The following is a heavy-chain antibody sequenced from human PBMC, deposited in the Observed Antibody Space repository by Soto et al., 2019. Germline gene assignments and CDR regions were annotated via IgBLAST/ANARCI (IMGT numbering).Heavy chain of an antibody. V-gene: IGHV4-34*01. Sequence: SETLSLTCAVYGGSFSGYYWSWIRQPPGKGLEWIGEINHSGSTNYNPSLKSRVTISVDTSKNQFSLKLSSVTAADTAVYYCARETGYCSSTHRPNAKRKMCNYYMDVWGKGTTVTVSS. CDR3: ARETGYCSSTHRPNAKRKMCNYYMDV. J-gene: IGHJ6*03. D-gene: IGHD2-2*01. CDR2: INHSGST. CDR1: GGSFSGYY.